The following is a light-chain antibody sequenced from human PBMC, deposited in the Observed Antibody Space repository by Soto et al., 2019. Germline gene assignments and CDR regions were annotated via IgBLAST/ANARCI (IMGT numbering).Light chain of an antibody. J-gene: IGKJ1*01. CDR1: QSVSSSY. V-gene: IGKV3-20*01. CDR2: GTS. Sequence: EIVLTQSPGTLSLSPGERATLSCRASQSVSSSYLAWFQQKPGQAPRVLIYGTSSRATGIPDRFSGSGSGTVFTLTSSLLEPEDFAVYYCQWYGSSPRTFGQGTKVEIK. CDR3: QWYGSSPRT.